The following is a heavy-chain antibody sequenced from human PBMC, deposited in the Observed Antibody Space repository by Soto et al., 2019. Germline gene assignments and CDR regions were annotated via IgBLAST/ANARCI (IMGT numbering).Heavy chain of an antibody. V-gene: IGHV4-4*07. CDR2: IHTSGST. CDR1: GGSISSYY. D-gene: IGHD3-22*01. Sequence: QVQLQESGPGLVKPSETLSLTCTVSGGSISSYYWSWIRQPAGKGLEWIGRIHTSGSTNYNPSLKSRVTMSVDTSKNQFSLKLSSVTAADTAVYYCARESWVGITMIVGYYYGMDVWGQGTTVTVSS. J-gene: IGHJ6*02. CDR3: ARESWVGITMIVGYYYGMDV.